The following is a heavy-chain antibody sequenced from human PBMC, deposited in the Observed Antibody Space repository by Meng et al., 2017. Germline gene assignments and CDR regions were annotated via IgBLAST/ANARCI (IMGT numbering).Heavy chain of an antibody. J-gene: IGHJ4*02. D-gene: IGHD1-20*01. CDR3: ATDLITGTRYPTDY. Sequence: GGSLRLSCAASGFTFSSYAMHWVRQAPGKGLEWVSGVTHSGDIIYYAGSVKGRFTISRDNSKNTLYLQMSSLTAEDTAIYYCATDLITGTRYPTDYWGQGTLVTVSS. CDR2: VTHSGDII. CDR1: GFTFSSYA. V-gene: IGHV3-23*01.